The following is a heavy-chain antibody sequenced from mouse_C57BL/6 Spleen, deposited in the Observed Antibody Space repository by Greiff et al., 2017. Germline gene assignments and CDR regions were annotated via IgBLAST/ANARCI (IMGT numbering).Heavy chain of an antibody. CDR2: IDPSDSAT. J-gene: IGHJ2*01. V-gene: IGHV1-52*01. CDR3: ARAHYGSSNCDY. CDR1: GYTFTSYW. D-gene: IGHD1-1*01. Sequence: QVPLQQPGAELVRPGSSVKLSCKASGYTFTSYWMHWVKQRPIQGLEWICNIDPSDSATHYNQKFKDKATLTVDKSSSTAYMQLSSLTSEDSSVYYCARAHYGSSNCDYWGQGTTLTVSS.